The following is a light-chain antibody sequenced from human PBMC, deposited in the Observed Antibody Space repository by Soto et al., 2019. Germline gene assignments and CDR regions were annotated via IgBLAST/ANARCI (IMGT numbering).Light chain of an antibody. J-gene: IGKJ5*01. CDR3: QQYHNWPPIT. CDR1: QSVSSSY. V-gene: IGKV3-20*01. Sequence: EIVLTQSPGTLSLSPGERATLSCRASQSVSSSYLAWYQQKPGQAPRLXIYGASSRATGIPDRFSGSGSGTDLTLTISRLEPEDFAVYYCQQYHNWPPITFGQGTRLEIK. CDR2: GAS.